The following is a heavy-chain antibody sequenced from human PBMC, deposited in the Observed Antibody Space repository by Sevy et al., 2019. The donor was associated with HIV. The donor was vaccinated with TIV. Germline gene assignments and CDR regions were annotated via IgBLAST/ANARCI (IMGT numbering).Heavy chain of an antibody. V-gene: IGHV3-21*01. J-gene: IGHJ4*02. CDR1: GFTFSSYS. Sequence: GGSLRLSCAASGFTFSSYSMNWVRQAPGKGLEWVLSISSSSSYIYYSDSVKGRFTISRDNAKNSLYLQMNSLRAEDTAVYYCARDGSIAARSEEDYFDYWGQGTLVTV. D-gene: IGHD6-6*01. CDR2: ISSSSSYI. CDR3: ARDGSIAARSEEDYFDY.